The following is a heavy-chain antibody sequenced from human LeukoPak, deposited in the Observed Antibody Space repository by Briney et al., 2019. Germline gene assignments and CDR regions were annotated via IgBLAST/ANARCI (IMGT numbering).Heavy chain of an antibody. J-gene: IGHJ6*02. CDR1: GGSISSGGYY. V-gene: IGHV4-31*03. D-gene: IGHD3-10*01. CDR2: IYYSGST. Sequence: PSETLSLTCTVSGGSISSGGYYWSWIRQHPGKGLEWIGYIYYSGSTYYNPSLKSRVTISVDTSKNQFSLKLSSVTAADTAVYYCASASLRGVIMLGMDVWGQGTTVTVSS. CDR3: ASASLRGVIMLGMDV.